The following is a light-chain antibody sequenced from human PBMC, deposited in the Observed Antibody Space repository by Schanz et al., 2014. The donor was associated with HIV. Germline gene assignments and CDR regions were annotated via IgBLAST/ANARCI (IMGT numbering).Light chain of an antibody. CDR1: SSSIGFNT. CDR3: ATWDDSLDGWV. V-gene: IGLV1-44*01. Sequence: QSVLTQPPSASGTPGQRVTISCSGSSSSIGFNTINWYQHLPGSAPQLLIYSDNHRPSGVPDRFSGSQSGTSASLAISGLQSEDESDFFCATWDDSLDGWVFGGGTKLTVL. CDR2: SDN. J-gene: IGLJ3*02.